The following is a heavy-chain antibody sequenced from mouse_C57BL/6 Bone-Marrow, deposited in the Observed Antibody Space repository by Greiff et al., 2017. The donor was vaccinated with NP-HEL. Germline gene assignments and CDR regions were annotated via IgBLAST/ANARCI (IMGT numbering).Heavy chain of an antibody. V-gene: IGHV1-81*01. CDR1: GYTFTSYG. CDR3: ARLRGFWYFDV. Sequence: VQRVESGAELARPGASVKLSCKASGYTFTSYGLSWVKQRTGQGLEWIGEIYPRSGNTYYNEKFKGKATLTADKSSSTAYMELRSLTSEDSAVYFCARLRGFWYFDVWGTGTTVTVSS. CDR2: IYPRSGNT. J-gene: IGHJ1*03.